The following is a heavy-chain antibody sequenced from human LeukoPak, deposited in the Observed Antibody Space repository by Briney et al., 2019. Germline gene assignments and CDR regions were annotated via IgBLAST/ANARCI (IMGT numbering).Heavy chain of an antibody. CDR1: GYSISSGYY. D-gene: IGHD2-2*01. Sequence: SEALSLTCTVSGYSISSGYYCGWIRQPPGKGLEWIGTIYHSGSTYYNPSLKSRVTISVDTYQNQFSLKLTSVTAADTAVYYCARVRGYCSSTSCYRYSFDYWGQGTLVTVSS. J-gene: IGHJ4*02. CDR3: ARVRGYCSSTSCYRYSFDY. CDR2: IYHSGST. V-gene: IGHV4-38-2*02.